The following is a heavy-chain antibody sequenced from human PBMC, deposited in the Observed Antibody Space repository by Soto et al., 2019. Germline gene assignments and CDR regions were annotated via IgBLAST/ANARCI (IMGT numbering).Heavy chain of an antibody. CDR1: GLTFSSYA. Sequence: GGSLRLSCAASGLTFSSYAMHWVRQAPGKGLEWVAVISYDGSNKYYADSVKGRFTISRDNSKNTLYLQMNSLRAEDTAVYYCARDGSSIAARPFYYFDYWGQGTLVTVSS. J-gene: IGHJ4*02. CDR3: ARDGSSIAARPFYYFDY. CDR2: ISYDGSNK. D-gene: IGHD6-6*01. V-gene: IGHV3-30-3*01.